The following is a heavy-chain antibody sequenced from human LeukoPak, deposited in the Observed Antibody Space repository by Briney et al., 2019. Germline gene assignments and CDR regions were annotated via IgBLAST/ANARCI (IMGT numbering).Heavy chain of an antibody. J-gene: IGHJ2*01. CDR1: GGSFSGYY. CDR2: INHSGST. D-gene: IGHD5-18*01. V-gene: IGHV4-34*01. CDR3: ARVDTAMVHWYFDL. Sequence: SETLSLTCAVYGGSFSGYYWSWIRQPPGKGLEWIGEINHSGSTNYNPSLKSRVTISVDRSKNQFSLKLSSVTAADTAVYYCARVDTAMVHWYFDLWGRGTLVTVSS.